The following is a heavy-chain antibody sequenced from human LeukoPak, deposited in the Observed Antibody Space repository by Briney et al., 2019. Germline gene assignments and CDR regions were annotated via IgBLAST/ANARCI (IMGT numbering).Heavy chain of an antibody. D-gene: IGHD1-26*01. CDR2: ISYDGSNK. Sequence: GGSLRLSCAASGFTFSSYAMHWVRQAPGKGLEWVAVISYDGSNKYYADSVKGRFTISRDNSKNTLYLQMNSLRAEDTAVYYCAREGGSGSYFQHWGQGTLVTVSS. V-gene: IGHV3-30-3*01. CDR1: GFTFSSYA. CDR3: AREGGSGSYFQH. J-gene: IGHJ1*01.